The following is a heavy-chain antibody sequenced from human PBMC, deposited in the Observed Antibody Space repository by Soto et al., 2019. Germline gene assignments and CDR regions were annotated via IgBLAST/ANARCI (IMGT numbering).Heavy chain of an antibody. CDR3: ARETLYSSSFDY. CDR2: ISAYNGNT. Sequence: ASVKVSCKASGYTFTSYGISWVRQAPGQGLEWMGWISAYNGNTNYAQKFQGRVTMTRDTSTSTVYMELSSLRSEDTAVYYCARETLYSSSFDYWGQGTLVTVSS. CDR1: GYTFTSYG. J-gene: IGHJ4*02. V-gene: IGHV1-18*01. D-gene: IGHD6-13*01.